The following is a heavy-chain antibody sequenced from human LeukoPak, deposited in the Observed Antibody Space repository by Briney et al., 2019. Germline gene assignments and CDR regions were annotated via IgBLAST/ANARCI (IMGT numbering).Heavy chain of an antibody. D-gene: IGHD2-21*01. CDR1: GFTFSNYA. CDR3: ARDLGKIADYYFDY. CDR2: VASDGRDK. Sequence: GGSLRLSCAASGFTFSNYAFHWVRQAPGKRLEWVAVVASDGRDKHFAGSVKGRFTISRDNSKNTLYLQMNSLRPEDTAVYFCARDLGKIADYYFDYWGQGSLVTVSS. V-gene: IGHV3-30*14. J-gene: IGHJ4*02.